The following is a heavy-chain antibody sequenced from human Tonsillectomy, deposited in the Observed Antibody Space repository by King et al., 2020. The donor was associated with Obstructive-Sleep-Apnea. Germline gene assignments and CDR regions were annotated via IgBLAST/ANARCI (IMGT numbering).Heavy chain of an antibody. CDR3: SKVGGSQCSDGYYFDY. V-gene: IGHV3-30*18. J-gene: IGHJ4*02. CDR1: GFIFSGYG. D-gene: IGHD1-26*01. Sequence: VQLVESGGGVVQPGRSLRLSCAASGFIFSGYGMHWVRQAPGKGLEWVAGISYDGSIKYYADSVKGRFTISRDNAKNTLYLKMNSLRAEDTAVYYCSKVGGSQCSDGYYFDYWGQGTLVTVSS. CDR2: ISYDGSIK.